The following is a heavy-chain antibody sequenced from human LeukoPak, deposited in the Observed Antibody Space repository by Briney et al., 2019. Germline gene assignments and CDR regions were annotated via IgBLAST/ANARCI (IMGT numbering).Heavy chain of an antibody. V-gene: IGHV3-53*01. J-gene: IGHJ4*02. Sequence: GGSLRLSCAASGLTVSSNYMSWVRQAPGKGLEWVSVIYSGGSAYYADSVKGRFTISRDNSKNTLYLQMNSLRAEDTAVYYCAKDLIEAATGVDWGQGTLVTVSS. CDR1: GLTVSSNY. D-gene: IGHD6-25*01. CDR2: IYSGGSA. CDR3: AKDLIEAATGVD.